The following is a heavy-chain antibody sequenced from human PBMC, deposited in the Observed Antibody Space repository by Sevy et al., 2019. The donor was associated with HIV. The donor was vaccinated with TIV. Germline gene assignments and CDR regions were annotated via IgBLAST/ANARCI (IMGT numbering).Heavy chain of an antibody. CDR2: IYSDGRST. CDR3: AILGVDCVSTNCYGMRSLSFDF. V-gene: IGHV3-74*01. Sequence: GGSLRLSCVASGFTFSSYWMHWVRQAPGKGLVWVSGIYSDGRSTNYADSVKGRFSISRDNAKNTVYLQMNRLRPEDTAVYFCAILGVDCVSTNCYGMRSLSFDFWGQGTLVTVSS. D-gene: IGHD2-2*01. CDR1: GFTFSSYW. J-gene: IGHJ4*02.